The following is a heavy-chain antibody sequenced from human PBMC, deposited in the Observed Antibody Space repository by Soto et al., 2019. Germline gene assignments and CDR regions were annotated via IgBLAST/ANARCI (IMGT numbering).Heavy chain of an antibody. CDR1: GYTFTSYD. D-gene: IGHD5-18*01. J-gene: IGHJ6*02. Sequence: ASVKVSCKASGYTFTSYDINWVRQATGQGLEWMGWMNPNSGNTGYAQKFQGRVTMTRNTSISTAYMELSSLRSEDTAVYYCAREYTRSYYYYDMDVCDRRTRVTVSS. CDR2: MNPNSGNT. V-gene: IGHV1-8*01. CDR3: AREYTRSYYYYDMDV.